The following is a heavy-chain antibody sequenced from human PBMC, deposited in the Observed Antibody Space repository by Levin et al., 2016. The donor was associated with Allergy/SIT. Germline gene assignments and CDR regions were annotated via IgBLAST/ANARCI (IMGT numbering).Heavy chain of an antibody. D-gene: IGHD3-3*01. CDR3: ARDQILGVAGYYYYYGMDV. V-gene: IGHV4-59*01. Sequence: WIRQPPGKGLEWIGYIYYSGSTNYNPSLKSRVTISVDTSKNQFSLKLSSVTAADTAVYYCARDQILGVAGYYYYYGMDVWGQGTTVTVSS. J-gene: IGHJ6*02. CDR2: IYYSGST.